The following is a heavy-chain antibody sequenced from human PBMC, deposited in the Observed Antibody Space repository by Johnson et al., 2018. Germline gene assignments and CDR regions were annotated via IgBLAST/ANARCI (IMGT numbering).Heavy chain of an antibody. CDR3: AGLSTRRSRGY. D-gene: IGHD6-19*01. CDR1: GFTFSTYS. V-gene: IGHV3-48*02. Sequence: EVQLVESGGGLVQPGGSLRLSCAASGFTFSTYSMNWVRQAPGKGLEWVSYIRSNSSTVYYADSVRDRFPISRDNAKNSLYLQMGSLTDEDTAMYYCAGLSTRRSRGYWGHGTLVTVSS. CDR2: IRSNSSTV. J-gene: IGHJ4*01.